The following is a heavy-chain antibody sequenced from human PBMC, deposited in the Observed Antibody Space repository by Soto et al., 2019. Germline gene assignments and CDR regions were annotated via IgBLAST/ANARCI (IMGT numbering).Heavy chain of an antibody. Sequence: TSETLSVTCTVSGASISDNNYYWGLFLQSPATGLEWIGGINYTGNTDYNPSLKSRVTISVDTYKNQFSLKLSSVNAADTAVYYCADLSRSSLGFDYWGQGTLVTVSS. V-gene: IGHV4-39*07. CDR3: ADLSRSSLGFDY. J-gene: IGHJ4*02. D-gene: IGHD6-6*01. CDR2: INYTGNT. CDR1: GASISDNNYY.